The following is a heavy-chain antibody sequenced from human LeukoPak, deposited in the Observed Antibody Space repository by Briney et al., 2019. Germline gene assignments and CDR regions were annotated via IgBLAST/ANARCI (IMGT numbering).Heavy chain of an antibody. J-gene: IGHJ6*03. V-gene: IGHV1-46*01. CDR2: INPSGGST. D-gene: IGHD5/OR15-5a*01. CDR1: GFSFSSYG. CDR3: ARDRSTYYMDV. Sequence: KLGGSLRLSCAASGFSFSSYGMHWVRQAPGQGLEWMGIINPSGGSTSYAQKFQGRVTMTRDMSTSTVYMELSSLRSEDTAVYYCARDRSTYYMDVWGKGTTVTVSS.